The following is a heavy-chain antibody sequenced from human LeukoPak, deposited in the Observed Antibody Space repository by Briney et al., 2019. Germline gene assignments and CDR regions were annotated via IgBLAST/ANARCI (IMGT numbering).Heavy chain of an antibody. CDR3: ASGMYSSGRGPFLYY. V-gene: IGHV4-39*07. D-gene: IGHD6-19*01. J-gene: IGHJ4*02. Sequence: SETLSLTCTVSGGSISSSSYYWGWIRQPPGKGLEWIGEINHSGSTNYNPSLKSRVTISVDTSKNQFSLKLSSVTAADTAVYYCASGMYSSGRGPFLYYWGQGTLVTVSS. CDR2: INHSGST. CDR1: GGSISSSSYY.